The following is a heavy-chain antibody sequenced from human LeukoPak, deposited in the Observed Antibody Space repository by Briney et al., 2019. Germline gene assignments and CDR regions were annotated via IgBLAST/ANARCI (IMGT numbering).Heavy chain of an antibody. CDR3: ARENSGIAATDIIDY. CDR1: GGSISNRDYY. V-gene: IGHV4-39*02. D-gene: IGHD6-13*01. Sequence: PSETLSLTCTVSGGSISNRDYYWGWIRQPPGKGLEWIASIYYSGTTHYNPSLKSRVTMSVDTSKNQFSLKLSSVTAADTAVYYCARENSGIAATDIIDYWGQGTLVTVSS. J-gene: IGHJ4*02. CDR2: IYYSGTT.